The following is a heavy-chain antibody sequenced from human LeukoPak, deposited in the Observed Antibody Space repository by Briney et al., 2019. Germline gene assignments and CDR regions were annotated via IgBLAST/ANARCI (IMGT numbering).Heavy chain of an antibody. J-gene: IGHJ4*02. CDR1: GFTFRNYA. V-gene: IGHV3-23*01. CDR2: ISGSGDGT. Sequence: GGSLRLSCAASGFTFRNYAMSWVRQAPGKGLEWVSGISGSGDGTYYADSVKGRFTISRDNSKNTLYMQMNSLRAEDTAVYYCACTTGTTGYWGQGTLVTVSS. CDR3: ACTTGTTGY. D-gene: IGHD1-1*01.